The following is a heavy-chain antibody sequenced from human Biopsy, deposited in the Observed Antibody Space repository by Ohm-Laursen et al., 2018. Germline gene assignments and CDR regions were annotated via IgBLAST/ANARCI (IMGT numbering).Heavy chain of an antibody. CDR2: INSNGGTT. CDR3: ARGNSENNYYFAMDV. CDR1: GFTFSIYA. J-gene: IGHJ6*02. D-gene: IGHD1-26*01. V-gene: IGHV3-64*01. Sequence: SLRLSCAASGFTFSIYAIHWVRQAPGQGLEHVAAINSNGGTTYYVNSVKGRFTISRDNSKNTVSLQMGSLRSEDTAVYYCARGNSENNYYFAMDVWGQGTTVTVSS.